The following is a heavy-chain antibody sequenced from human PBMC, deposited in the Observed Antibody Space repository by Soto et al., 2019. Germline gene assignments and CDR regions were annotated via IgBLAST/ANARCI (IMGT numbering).Heavy chain of an antibody. J-gene: IGHJ4*02. Sequence: ASVKVSCKASGYTFTSYGISWARQAPGQGLEWMGWISAYNGNTNYAQKLQGRVTMTTDTSTSTAYMELRSLRSDDTAVYYCARVRRHYYDSSGDYYFDYWGQGTLVTVSS. V-gene: IGHV1-18*01. D-gene: IGHD3-22*01. CDR2: ISAYNGNT. CDR3: ARVRRHYYDSSGDYYFDY. CDR1: GYTFTSYG.